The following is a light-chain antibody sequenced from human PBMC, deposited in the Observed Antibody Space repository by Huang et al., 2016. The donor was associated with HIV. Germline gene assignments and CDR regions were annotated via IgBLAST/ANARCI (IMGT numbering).Light chain of an antibody. CDR3: QQSYSAPYT. V-gene: IGKV1-39*01. CDR2: DAS. CDR1: QSITKY. J-gene: IGKJ3*01. Sequence: DIQMTQSPSSLSASVGDRVTITCRASQSITKYLNWYQQKPRKAPKLLIYDASSLQIGVPARFSGSGSGTDFSLTISSLQPEDFATFYCQQSYSAPYTFGPGTTVDIK.